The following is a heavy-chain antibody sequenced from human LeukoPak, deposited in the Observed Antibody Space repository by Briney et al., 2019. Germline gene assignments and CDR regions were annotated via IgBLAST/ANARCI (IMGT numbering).Heavy chain of an antibody. V-gene: IGHV1-18*01. J-gene: IGHJ4*02. D-gene: IGHD1-26*01. CDR3: ATVGKYGN. CDR2: ISAYNGDT. Sequence: ASVKVSCKASGYTFTKYGISWVRQAPGQGLEWMGWISAYNGDTYYSQKLQDRVTVTTDTSTSTAYMELRSLRSDDTAVYYCATVGKYGNWGQGTLVTVSS. CDR1: GYTFTKYG.